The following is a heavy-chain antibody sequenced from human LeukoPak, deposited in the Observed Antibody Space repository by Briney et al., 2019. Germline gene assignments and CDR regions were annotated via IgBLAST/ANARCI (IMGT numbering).Heavy chain of an antibody. D-gene: IGHD5-24*01. J-gene: IGHJ3*02. CDR3: ARARDGYNSGAFDI. Sequence: GGSLRLSCAASGFTFSSYSMNWVRQAPGKGLEWVSYISSSGSSIYYADSVKGRFTISRDNAKNSLYLQMNSLRAEDTAVYYCARARDGYNSGAFDIWGQGTMVTVSS. CDR2: ISSSGSSI. V-gene: IGHV3-48*04. CDR1: GFTFSSYS.